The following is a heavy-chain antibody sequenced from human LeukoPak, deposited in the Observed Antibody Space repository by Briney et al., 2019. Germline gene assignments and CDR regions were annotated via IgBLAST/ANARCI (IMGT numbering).Heavy chain of an antibody. V-gene: IGHV3-30-3*01. J-gene: IGHJ4*02. CDR3: ARDLSGYGYRGFDY. CDR2: ISYDGSNK. CDR1: GFTFSSYA. Sequence: GGSLRLSCAASGFTFSSYAMHWVRQAPGKGLEWVAVISYDGSNKYYADSVKGRFTISRDNSKNTLYLQMNSLRAEDTAVYYCARDLSGYGYRGFDYWGQGTRVTVSS. D-gene: IGHD2-2*03.